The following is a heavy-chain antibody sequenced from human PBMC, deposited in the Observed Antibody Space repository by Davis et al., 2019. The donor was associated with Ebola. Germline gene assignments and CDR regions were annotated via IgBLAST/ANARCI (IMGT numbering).Heavy chain of an antibody. J-gene: IGHJ4*02. CDR2: FDPENGEK. D-gene: IGHD1-26*01. CDR1: GYSLTELP. V-gene: IGHV1-24*01. CDR3: ATVAGELLDYFDS. Sequence: AASVKVSCKLSGYSLTELPMHWVRQAPGKGLEWMGGFDPENGEKMYAQKFQGRVTMTDDTSADTTYMELSSLRSDDTAVHYCATVAGELLDYFDSWGQGTLVTVSS.